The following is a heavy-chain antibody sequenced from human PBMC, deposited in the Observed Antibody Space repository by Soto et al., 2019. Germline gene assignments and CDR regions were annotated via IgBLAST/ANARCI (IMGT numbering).Heavy chain of an antibody. V-gene: IGHV3-30*18. CDR3: AKAGSAAAGSYNWFDP. CDR2: ISYDGSNK. D-gene: IGHD6-13*01. CDR1: GFTFSSYG. J-gene: IGHJ5*02. Sequence: GGSLRLSCAASGFTFSSYGMHWFRQAPGKGLEWVAVISYDGSNKYYADSVKGRFTISRDNSKNTLYLQMNSLRAEDTAVYYCAKAGSAAAGSYNWFDPWGQGTLVTVSS.